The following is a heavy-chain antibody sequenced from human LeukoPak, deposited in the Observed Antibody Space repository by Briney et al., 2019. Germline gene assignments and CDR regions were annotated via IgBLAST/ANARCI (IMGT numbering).Heavy chain of an antibody. V-gene: IGHV3-30*02. D-gene: IGHD2-2*02. CDR1: GFTFSSYG. J-gene: IGHJ6*03. Sequence: PGGSLRLSCAASGFTFSSYGMHWVRQAPGKGLEWVAFIRYDGSNKYYADSVKGRFTISRDNAKNSLYLQMNSLRAEDTAVYYCARGNRYCSSTSCYNVSYYYYMDVWGKGTTVTVSS. CDR3: ARGNRYCSSTSCYNVSYYYYMDV. CDR2: IRYDGSNK.